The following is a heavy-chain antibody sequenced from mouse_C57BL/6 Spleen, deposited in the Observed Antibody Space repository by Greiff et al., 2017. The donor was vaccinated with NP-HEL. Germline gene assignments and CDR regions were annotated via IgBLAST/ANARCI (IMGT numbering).Heavy chain of an antibody. V-gene: IGHV1-26*01. CDR2: INPNNGGT. CDR3: ARGGNDFDY. Sequence: EVQLQQSGPELVKPGASVKISCKASGYTFTDYYMNWVKQSHGKSLEWIGDINPNNGGTSYNQKFKGKATLTVDKSSSTAYMELRSLTSEDSAVYDCARGGNDFDYWGQGTTLTVSS. CDR1: GYTFTDYY. J-gene: IGHJ2*01.